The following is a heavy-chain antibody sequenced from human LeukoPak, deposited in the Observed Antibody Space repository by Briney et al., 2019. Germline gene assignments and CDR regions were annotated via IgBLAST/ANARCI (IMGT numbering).Heavy chain of an antibody. V-gene: IGHV4-59*08. CDR3: ARLGKYYYILTGNYYYYGMDV. J-gene: IGHJ6*02. Sequence: SETLSLTCTVSGGSISSYYWSWIRQPPGKGLEWMGDIYYSWSTKYNPSLKSRVTISVDPSKIQFSLKLSSVTAADTAVYYCARLGKYYYILTGNYYYYGMDVWGQGTTVTVSS. D-gene: IGHD3-9*01. CDR1: GGSISSYY. CDR2: IYYSWST.